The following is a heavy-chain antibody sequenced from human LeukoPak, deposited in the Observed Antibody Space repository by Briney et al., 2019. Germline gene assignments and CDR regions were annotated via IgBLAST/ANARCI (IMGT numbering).Heavy chain of an antibody. D-gene: IGHD3-3*01. CDR3: ARGRITIFGVVTPFDI. CDR2: ISAYNGNT. V-gene: IGHV1-18*01. J-gene: IGHJ3*02. CDR1: GYTFTSYG. Sequence: ASVKVSCKASGYTFTSYGISWVRQAPGQGLEWMGWISAYNGNTNYAQKLQGRVTMTTDTSTSTPYMELRSLRSDDTAVYYCARGRITIFGVVTPFDIWGQGTMVTVSS.